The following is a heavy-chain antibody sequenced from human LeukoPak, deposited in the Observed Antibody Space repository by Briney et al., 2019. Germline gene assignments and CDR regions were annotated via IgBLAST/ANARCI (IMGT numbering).Heavy chain of an antibody. CDR2: ISSSGSTK. J-gene: IGHJ4*02. CDR1: GLTFTSYA. D-gene: IGHD3-9*01. CDR3: ARDSDWSFDY. Sequence: PGGSLRLSCAASGLTFTSYAMSWVRQGPGKGLEWVSYISSSGSTKYYADSVKGRFTISRDNAKKSLYLQMNSLRAEDTAVYYCARDSDWSFDYWGQGTLVTVSS. V-gene: IGHV3-48*04.